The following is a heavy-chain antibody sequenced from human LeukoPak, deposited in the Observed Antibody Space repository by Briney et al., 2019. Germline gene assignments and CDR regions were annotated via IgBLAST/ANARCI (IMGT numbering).Heavy chain of an antibody. CDR3: AKDQVRGHIVVVTAPDY. J-gene: IGHJ4*02. V-gene: IGHV3-30*18. CDR2: ISYDGSNK. Sequence: PGRSLRLSCAASGFTFSSYGMHWVRQAPGKGLEWVAVISYDGSNKYYADSVKGRFTISRDNSKNTLYLQMNSLRAEDTAVYYCAKDQVRGHIVVVTAPDYWGQGTLVTVSS. CDR1: GFTFSSYG. D-gene: IGHD2-21*02.